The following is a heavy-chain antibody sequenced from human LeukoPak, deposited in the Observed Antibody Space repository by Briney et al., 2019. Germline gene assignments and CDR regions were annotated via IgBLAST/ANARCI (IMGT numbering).Heavy chain of an antibody. D-gene: IGHD3-3*01. Sequence: SVKVSCKASGGTFSSYAISWVGQAHGQGLEWMGGIIPFFGTANYSQKFQGRVTMTRDASTSTVYMELSSLRSEDTAVYYCARDRYYDSWSGSDAFDIWGQGTMVTVSS. V-gene: IGHV1-69*05. CDR1: GGTFSSYA. CDR3: ARDRYYDSWSGSDAFDI. J-gene: IGHJ3*02. CDR2: IIPFFGTA.